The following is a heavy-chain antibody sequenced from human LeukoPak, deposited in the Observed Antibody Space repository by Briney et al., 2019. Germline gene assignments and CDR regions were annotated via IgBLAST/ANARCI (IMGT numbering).Heavy chain of an antibody. J-gene: IGHJ6*03. CDR1: GGSISSSSYY. CDR2: IYYSGST. CDR3: ARTTEGGYTYGYFYYYYMDV. D-gene: IGHD5-18*01. Sequence: PSETLSLTCTVSGGSISSSSYYWGWIRQPPGKGLEWIGSIYYSGSTYYNPSLKSRVTISVDKSKNQFSLKLSSVTAADTAVYYCARTTEGGYTYGYFYYYYMDVWGKGTTVTISS. V-gene: IGHV4-39*07.